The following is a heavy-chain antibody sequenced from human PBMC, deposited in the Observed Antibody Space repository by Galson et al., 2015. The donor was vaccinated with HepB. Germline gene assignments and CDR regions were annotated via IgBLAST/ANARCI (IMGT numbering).Heavy chain of an antibody. D-gene: IGHD3-3*01. CDR2: ISPPGNDI. Sequence: SLRLSCAASGFTFSTYTMNWARQAPGKGLEWVSSISPPGNDIYYADSVRGRFTVSRDNVDQSLYLQMNSLRPEDTALYYCARDLGTLFGVVVDAFDLWGQGTMVTVSS. V-gene: IGHV3-21*01. CDR3: ARDLGTLFGVVVDAFDL. CDR1: GFTFSTYT. J-gene: IGHJ3*01.